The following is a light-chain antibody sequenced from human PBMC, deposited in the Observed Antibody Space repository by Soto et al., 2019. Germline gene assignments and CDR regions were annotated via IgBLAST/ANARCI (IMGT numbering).Light chain of an antibody. CDR2: AAS. V-gene: IGKV1-39*01. CDR1: QSISSY. Sequence: DIQMTQSPSSLSASVGDRVTITCRASQSISSYLNWYQQKPGKAPKLLIYAASSLQSGVPSRFSGSGSGTDFTLTISSLQPEDFATYYCQQSYSTPIYTFGQGT. J-gene: IGKJ2*01. CDR3: QQSYSTPIYT.